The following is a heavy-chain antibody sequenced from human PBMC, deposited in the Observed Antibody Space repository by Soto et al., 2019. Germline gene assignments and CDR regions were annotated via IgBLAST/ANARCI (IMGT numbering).Heavy chain of an antibody. CDR3: AKSLSTATSFDY. J-gene: IGHJ4*02. Sequence: PGGSLRLSCAASGFPFSRYAMNWVRQAPGKGPEWVSHISVSGGTYYADSVKGRFTISRDNSKNTLFLQMNSLRAEDTAVYYCAKSLSTATSFDYWGRGTPVTVAS. CDR1: GFPFSRYA. V-gene: IGHV3-23*01. CDR2: ISVSGGT.